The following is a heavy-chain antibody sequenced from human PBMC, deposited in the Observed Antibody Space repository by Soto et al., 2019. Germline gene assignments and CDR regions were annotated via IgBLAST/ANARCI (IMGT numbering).Heavy chain of an antibody. V-gene: IGHV1-69*13. Sequence: GASVKVSCKASGGTFSSYAISWVRQAPGQGLEWMGGIIPIFGTANYAQKFQGRVTITADESTSTAYMELSSLRSEDTAVYYCARSLQDVMRTPAWGQGTLVTVSS. J-gene: IGHJ5*02. D-gene: IGHD2-8*01. CDR1: GGTFSSYA. CDR3: ARSLQDVMRTPA. CDR2: IIPIFGTA.